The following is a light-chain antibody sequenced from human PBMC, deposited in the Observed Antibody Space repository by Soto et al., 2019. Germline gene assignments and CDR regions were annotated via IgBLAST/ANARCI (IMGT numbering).Light chain of an antibody. Sequence: EVVLTQSLATLSLSTGERATLSCRASQDITSYLAWYQQKPGQAPRLLIYDASNRATGIPARFSGSGSGTDFTLTISSLEPDDFAVYYCQQRADWPITFGQGTRLEIK. CDR1: QDITSY. CDR2: DAS. J-gene: IGKJ5*01. CDR3: QQRADWPIT. V-gene: IGKV3-11*01.